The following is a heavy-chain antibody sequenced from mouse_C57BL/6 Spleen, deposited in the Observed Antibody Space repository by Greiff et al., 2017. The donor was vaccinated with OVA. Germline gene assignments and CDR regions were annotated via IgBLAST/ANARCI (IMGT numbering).Heavy chain of an antibody. Sequence: QVQLQQPGAELVKPGASVKLSCKASGYTFTSYWMHWVKQRPGRGLEWNGRIDPNSGGTKYNEKFKSKATLTVDKPSSTAYMQLSSLTSEDSAVYYCARYDPYYAMDYWGQGTSVTVSS. CDR1: GYTFTSYW. CDR3: ARYDPYYAMDY. CDR2: IDPNSGGT. J-gene: IGHJ4*01. V-gene: IGHV1-72*01. D-gene: IGHD2-12*01.